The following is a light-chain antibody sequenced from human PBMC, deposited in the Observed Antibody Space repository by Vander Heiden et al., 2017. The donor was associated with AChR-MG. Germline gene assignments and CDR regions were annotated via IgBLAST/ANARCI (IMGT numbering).Light chain of an antibody. J-gene: IGKJ1*01. CDR2: KAS. Sequence: DIPFTQSPSTLSASVGDRVTITCRASQSISSWLAWFQQKPGTAPKLLIYKASILERGVPSRFSGSGSETEFTLTISSLQPDDFATYYCQHYNSYWTFGQGTKVDIK. V-gene: IGKV1-5*03. CDR3: QHYNSYWT. CDR1: QSISSW.